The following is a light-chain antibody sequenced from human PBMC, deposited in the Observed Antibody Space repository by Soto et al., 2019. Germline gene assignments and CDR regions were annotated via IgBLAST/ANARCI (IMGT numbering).Light chain of an antibody. CDR3: QQRGNWPPT. J-gene: IGKJ3*01. V-gene: IGKV3-11*01. Sequence: EVVLTQSPAILSLSPGERATLACRARQSVSSYLAWYQQKPGQIPRLLIYDASNRATGIPARFSGSGSGTDFTLTISRIEPEDFAVYFCQQRGNWPPTFGPGTKVDI. CDR1: QSVSSY. CDR2: DAS.